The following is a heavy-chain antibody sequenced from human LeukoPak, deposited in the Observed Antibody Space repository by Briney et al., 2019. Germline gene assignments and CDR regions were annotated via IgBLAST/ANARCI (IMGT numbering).Heavy chain of an antibody. CDR3: AELGITMIGGV. Sequence: GGSLRLSCAASGFTFSSYEMNWVRQAPGKGLEGVSYINSSGSTIYYADAVKGRFTISRDNAKNSLYLQMNSLRAEDTAVYYCAELGITMIGGVWGKGTTVTISS. V-gene: IGHV3-48*03. CDR2: INSSGSTI. D-gene: IGHD3-10*02. J-gene: IGHJ6*04. CDR1: GFTFSSYE.